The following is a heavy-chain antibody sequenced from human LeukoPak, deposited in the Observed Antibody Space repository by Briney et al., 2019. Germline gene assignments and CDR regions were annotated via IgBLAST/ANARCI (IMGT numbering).Heavy chain of an antibody. V-gene: IGHV4-59*01. Sequence: SETLSLTCTVSGGSISSYYWSWIRQPPGKGLEWIGYIYYSGSTNYNPSLKSRVTISVDTSKNQFSLKLSSVTAADTAVYYCASSLWSYFDYWGQGTLVTVS. CDR3: ASSLWSYFDY. J-gene: IGHJ4*02. CDR2: IYYSGST. CDR1: GGSISSYY. D-gene: IGHD3-10*01.